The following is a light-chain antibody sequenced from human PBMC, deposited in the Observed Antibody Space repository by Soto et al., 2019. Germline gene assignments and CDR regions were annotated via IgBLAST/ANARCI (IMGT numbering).Light chain of an antibody. CDR2: DAS. CDR1: QSVSSY. J-gene: IGKJ5*01. CDR3: QQRSNWPLSIT. Sequence: EIVFTQSPATLSVAPVERATLSCRAIQSVSSYLAWYQQKPGQAPRLLIYDASNRATGIPARFSGSGSGTDFTLTISSLEPEDFAVYYCQQRSNWPLSITFGQGTRLEIK. V-gene: IGKV3-11*01.